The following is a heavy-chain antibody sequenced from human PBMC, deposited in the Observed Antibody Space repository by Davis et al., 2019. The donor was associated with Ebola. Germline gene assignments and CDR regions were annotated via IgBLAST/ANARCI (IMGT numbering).Heavy chain of an antibody. Sequence: MPSETLSLTCAVSGGFVSSGGYSWNWIRQPPGKGLEWIGYYYYTGSTYYNPSLKSRVSISVDTSKNQFSLKLSSVTAADTAVYYCARGDSYYDPSGYYSVPRYFDYWGQGTLVTVSS. V-gene: IGHV4-30-4*07. CDR1: GGFVSSGGYS. CDR2: YYYTGST. D-gene: IGHD3-22*01. CDR3: ARGDSYYDPSGYYSVPRYFDY. J-gene: IGHJ4*02.